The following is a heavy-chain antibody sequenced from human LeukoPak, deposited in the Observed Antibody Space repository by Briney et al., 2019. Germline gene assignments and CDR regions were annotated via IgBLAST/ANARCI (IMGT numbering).Heavy chain of an antibody. CDR1: GFTFSSYW. D-gene: IGHD1-20*01. Sequence: GESLKISCAASGFTFSSYWMHWVRQAPGKGLVWVSRINTDGSSTSYADSVKGRFTISRDNAKNTLYLQMNSLRAEDTAVYYCASITGTTALGDWGQGTLVTVSS. V-gene: IGHV3-74*01. CDR2: INTDGSST. CDR3: ASITGTTALGD. J-gene: IGHJ4*02.